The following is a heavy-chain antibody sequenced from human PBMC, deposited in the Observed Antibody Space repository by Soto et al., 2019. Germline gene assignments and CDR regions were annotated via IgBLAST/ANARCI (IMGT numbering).Heavy chain of an antibody. V-gene: IGHV1-8*01. CDR1: GYSFTSLD. CDR2: MQPSTGRT. CDR3: ARGVSAGVDY. J-gene: IGHJ4*02. D-gene: IGHD1-26*01. Sequence: QVQLVQSGAEVREPGASVKVSSKASGYSFTSLDINWVRQTAGQGLEWMGWMQPSTGRTGYAQKFQGRVTMTRDTSINTAYMELTTLTSDDTAFYYCARGVSAGVDYWGQGTLVTVSP.